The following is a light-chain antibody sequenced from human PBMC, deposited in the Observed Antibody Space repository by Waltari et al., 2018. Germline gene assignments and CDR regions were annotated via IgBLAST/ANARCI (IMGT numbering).Light chain of an antibody. CDR1: QNIDNN. J-gene: IGKJ4*01. Sequence: EVVMTQSPAALSVSPGARVTLSCKASQNIDNNLAWYQQKPGQSPRLLIYGASTRATGVPTRFSGSGSGTDFTLTISSLQSEDCAVFYCQQYNRWPPLTFGGGTKVEIK. CDR2: GAS. V-gene: IGKV3-15*01. CDR3: QQYNRWPPLT.